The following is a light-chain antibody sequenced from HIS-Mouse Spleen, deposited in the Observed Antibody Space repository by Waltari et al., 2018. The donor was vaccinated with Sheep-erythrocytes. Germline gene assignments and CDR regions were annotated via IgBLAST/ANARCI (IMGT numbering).Light chain of an antibody. V-gene: IGLV2-23*01. J-gene: IGLJ3*02. CDR2: EGS. CDR1: SSDVGSYNL. CDR3: CSYAGSSTPWV. Sequence: QSALTQPASVSGSPGQSITISCTGTSSDVGSYNLVSWYQQHPGKAPKLMIYEGSKRPSGVSNRFSGSKSCKTAYLTISGLQAEDEADYYCCSYAGSSTPWVFGGGTKLTVL.